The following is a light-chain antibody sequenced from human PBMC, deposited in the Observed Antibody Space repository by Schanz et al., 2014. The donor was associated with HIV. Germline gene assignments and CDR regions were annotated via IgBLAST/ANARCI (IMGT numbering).Light chain of an antibody. CDR3: QSSDRDKAKV. CDR2: GNS. J-gene: IGLJ3*02. Sequence: QSVLTQPPSVSGAPGQRVTISCTGSSSNIGAGYDVHWYQQLPGTAPKLLIYGNSNRPSGVPDRFSGSMDITSNSASLTISGLQTEDEADYYCQSSDRDKAKVFGGGTNVTVL. V-gene: IGLV1-40*01. CDR1: SSNIGAGYD.